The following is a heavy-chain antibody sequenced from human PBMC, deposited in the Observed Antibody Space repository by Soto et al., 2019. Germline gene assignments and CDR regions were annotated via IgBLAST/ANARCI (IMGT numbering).Heavy chain of an antibody. V-gene: IGHV3-23*01. CDR1: GFTFSYYA. CDR2: INNGGDT. J-gene: IGHJ3*01. Sequence: HPGGSLRLSCAASGFTFSYYAMSGVRQAPGKGLEWVSAINNGGDTYYADSVKGRFTISRDNSKNTLSLQVTSLRAEDTAVYYCAKEGKEAAFDLWGQGTMVTVSS. CDR3: AKEGKEAAFDL.